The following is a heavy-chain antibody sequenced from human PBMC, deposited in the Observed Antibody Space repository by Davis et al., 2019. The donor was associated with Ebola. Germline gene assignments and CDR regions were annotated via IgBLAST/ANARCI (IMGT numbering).Heavy chain of an antibody. CDR2: IKQDGSEK. Sequence: GESLKISCAASDFTFSSYGMHWVRQAPGRGPEWVANIKQDGSEKSYVDSVKGRFSISRDNTKNSLDLQMNSLRSEDTAVYYCTTGDYGGNWGQGTLVTVSS. D-gene: IGHD4-23*01. CDR3: TTGDYGGN. J-gene: IGHJ4*02. V-gene: IGHV3-7*03. CDR1: DFTFSSYG.